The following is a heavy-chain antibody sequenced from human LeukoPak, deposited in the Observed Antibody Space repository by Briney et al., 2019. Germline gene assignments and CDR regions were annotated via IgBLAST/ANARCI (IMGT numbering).Heavy chain of an antibody. CDR1: GYSLGKNYY. CDR2: IYGRAST. Sequence: SETLSLTCAVPGYSLGKNYYWGWIRQSPGKGLEWIGRIYGRASTSYNPSLMNRVTMSVDTSKNHFSLQLTSVTAADTAVYYCARYDSRGSASTKFDYWGPGIRVTVSS. CDR3: ARYDSRGSASTKFDY. J-gene: IGHJ4*02. D-gene: IGHD3-3*01. V-gene: IGHV4-38-2*01.